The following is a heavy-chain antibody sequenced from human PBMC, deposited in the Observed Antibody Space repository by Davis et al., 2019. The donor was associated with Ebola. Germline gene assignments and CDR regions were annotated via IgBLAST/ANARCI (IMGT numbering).Heavy chain of an antibody. V-gene: IGHV1-69*02. CDR2: IIPILGIA. Sequence: SVKVSCKASGGTFSSYTISWLRQAPGQGLEWMGRIIPILGIANYAQKFQGRVTITADKSTSTAYMELSSLRSEDTAVYYCARTTTYCSGGSCYWDYYYYGMDVWGQGTTVTVSS. CDR1: GGTFSSYT. D-gene: IGHD2-15*01. CDR3: ARTTTYCSGGSCYWDYYYYGMDV. J-gene: IGHJ6*02.